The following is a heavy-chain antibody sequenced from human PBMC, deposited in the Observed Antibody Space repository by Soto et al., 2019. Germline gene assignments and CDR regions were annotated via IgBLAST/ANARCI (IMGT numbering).Heavy chain of an antibody. V-gene: IGHV3-33*01. CDR2: IWYDGSNK. Sequence: PGGSLRLSCAASGFTFSSYGMHWVRQAPGKGLEWVAVIWYDGSNKYYADSVKGRFTISRDNSRNTLYLQMNSLRAEDTAVYYCARDPYYDFWSGYLVYGAPYYYYMDVWGKGTTVTVSS. CDR3: ARDPYYDFWSGYLVYGAPYYYYMDV. D-gene: IGHD3-3*01. J-gene: IGHJ6*03. CDR1: GFTFSSYG.